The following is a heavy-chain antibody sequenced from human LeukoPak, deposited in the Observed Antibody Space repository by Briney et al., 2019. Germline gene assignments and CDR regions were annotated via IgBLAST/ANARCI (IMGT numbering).Heavy chain of an antibody. J-gene: IGHJ4*02. CDR1: GFTFSDYY. Sequence: GGSLRLSCATSGFTFSDYYMTWIRQAPGRGLEWVAYINSGGGPIHYAVSVRGRFTICRDNAKNSLYLQMNSLRAEDTAVYYCARRLDFGDYGNGFDYWGQGSQVTVSS. D-gene: IGHD4-17*01. CDR3: ARRLDFGDYGNGFDY. V-gene: IGHV3-11*01. CDR2: INSGGGPI.